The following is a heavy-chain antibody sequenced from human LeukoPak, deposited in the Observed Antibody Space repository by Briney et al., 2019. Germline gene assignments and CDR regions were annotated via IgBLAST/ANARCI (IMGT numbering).Heavy chain of an antibody. CDR1: GFTFSSYW. CDR2: INSDGSST. Sequence: PGGSLRLSCAASGFTFSSYWMHWVRQAPGKGQVWVSRINSDGSSTSYADSVKGRFTISRDNAKNTLYLQMNSLRAEDTAVYYCATGERHGFDIWGQGTMVTVSS. V-gene: IGHV3-74*01. J-gene: IGHJ3*02. CDR3: ATGERHGFDI.